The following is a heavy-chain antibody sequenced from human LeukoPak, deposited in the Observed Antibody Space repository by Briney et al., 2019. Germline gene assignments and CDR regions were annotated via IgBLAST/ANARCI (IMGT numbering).Heavy chain of an antibody. D-gene: IGHD3-9*01. CDR2: INYSGRT. V-gene: IGHV4-39*07. Sequence: SETLSLTCTVSGGSMRSSNFYWGWIRQPPGKGLEWIGNINYSGRTYYNPAVKSRVTLSVDVSKNRFSLNLSSVTAADTALYFCARTHFDSLGWFDPWGQGIQVIVSS. J-gene: IGHJ5*02. CDR3: ARTHFDSLGWFDP. CDR1: GGSMRSSNFY.